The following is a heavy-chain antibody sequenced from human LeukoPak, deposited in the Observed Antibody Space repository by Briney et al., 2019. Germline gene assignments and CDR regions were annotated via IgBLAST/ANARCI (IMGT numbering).Heavy chain of an antibody. CDR1: GYTFTSYG. CDR2: ISAYNGNT. D-gene: IGHD5-18*01. J-gene: IGHJ6*02. CDR3: ARDVRVYSYGLYYYYGMDV. V-gene: IGHV1-18*01. Sequence: ASVKVSCKASGYTFTSYGISWVRQAPGQGLEWMGWISAYNGNTNYAQKLQGRVTMTTDTSTSTAYMELRSLRSDDTAVYYCARDVRVYSYGLYYYYGMDVWGQGTTVTVSS.